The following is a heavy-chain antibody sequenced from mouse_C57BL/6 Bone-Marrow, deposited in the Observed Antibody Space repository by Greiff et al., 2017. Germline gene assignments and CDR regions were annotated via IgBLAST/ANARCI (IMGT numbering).Heavy chain of an antibody. CDR1: GYTFTSYW. D-gene: IGHD2-3*01. CDR3: AREKGWLLRFAY. V-gene: IGHV1-64*01. Sequence: VQLQESGAELARPGASVKLSCKASGYTFTSYWMHWVKQRPGQGLEWIGMIHPNSGSTNYNEKFKSKATLTVDKSSSTAYMQLSSLTSEDSAVYYCAREKGWLLRFAYWGQGTLVTVSA. J-gene: IGHJ3*01. CDR2: IHPNSGST.